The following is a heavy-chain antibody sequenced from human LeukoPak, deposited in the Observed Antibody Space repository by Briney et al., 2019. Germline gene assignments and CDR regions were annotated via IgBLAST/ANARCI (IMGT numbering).Heavy chain of an antibody. J-gene: IGHJ6*03. CDR2: INHSGST. D-gene: IGHD6-13*01. Sequence: PSETLSLTCAVYGGSFSGYYWSWIRQPPGKGLEWIGEINHSGSTNYNPSLKSRVTISVDTSKNQFSLKLSSVTAADTAVYYCAREYPQQLVGSAVSYYYYMDVWGKGTTVTVSS. CDR1: GGSFSGYY. CDR3: AREYPQQLVGSAVSYYYYMDV. V-gene: IGHV4-34*01.